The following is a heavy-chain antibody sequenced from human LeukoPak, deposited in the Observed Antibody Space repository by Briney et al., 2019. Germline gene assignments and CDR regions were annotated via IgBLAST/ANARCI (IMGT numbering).Heavy chain of an antibody. V-gene: IGHV3-66*01. CDR1: GFTVSSNY. Sequence: GGSLRLSCAASGFTVSSNYMSWVRQAPGKGLEWVSVIYSGGSTYYADSVKGRFTISRDNSKNTLYLQMNSLRAEDTAVYYCARDHGGYSYGGYGMDVWGRGTTVTVSS. CDR2: IYSGGST. D-gene: IGHD5-18*01. J-gene: IGHJ6*02. CDR3: ARDHGGYSYGGYGMDV.